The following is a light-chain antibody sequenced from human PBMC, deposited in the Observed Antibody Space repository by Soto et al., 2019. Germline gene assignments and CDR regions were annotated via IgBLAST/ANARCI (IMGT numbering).Light chain of an antibody. CDR3: QQANSFPFT. V-gene: IGKV1-12*02. J-gene: IGKJ3*01. CDR2: AAT. CDR1: QLIGSW. Sequence: DIQMTQSPSSVSASVGDRVTITCRASQLIGSWLAWYQQRTGKAPNLLIYAATILHSGDPSRFSGSGSGTDFSLSISSLQPADSAIYSCQQANSFPFTFGPGTKVYI.